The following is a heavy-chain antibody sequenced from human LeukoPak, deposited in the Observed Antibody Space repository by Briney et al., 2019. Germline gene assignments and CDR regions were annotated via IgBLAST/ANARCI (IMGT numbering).Heavy chain of an antibody. CDR3: AKVLGPYYDSSGYYFGFDY. Sequence: GGSLRLSCAASGFTFSSYAMSWVRQAPGKGLEWVSAISGSGGSTYYADSVKGRFTISRDNSENTLYLQMNSLRAEDTAVYYCAKVLGPYYDSSGYYFGFDYWGQGTLVTVSS. V-gene: IGHV3-23*01. CDR1: GFTFSSYA. J-gene: IGHJ4*02. CDR2: ISGSGGST. D-gene: IGHD3-22*01.